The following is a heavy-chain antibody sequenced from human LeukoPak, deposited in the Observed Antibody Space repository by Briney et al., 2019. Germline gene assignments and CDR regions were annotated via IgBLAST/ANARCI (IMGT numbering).Heavy chain of an antibody. CDR2: IFYSGST. CDR1: GGSISSYY. J-gene: IGHJ4*02. D-gene: IGHD2-21*02. Sequence: SETLSLTCTVSGGSISSYYWSWIRQPPGKGLEWIGYIFYSGSTNYNPSLKSRVTISVDTSKNQFSLKLSPVTAADTAVYYCASLGGGDSYYFGYWGQGTLVTVSS. V-gene: IGHV4-59*01. CDR3: ASLGGGDSYYFGY.